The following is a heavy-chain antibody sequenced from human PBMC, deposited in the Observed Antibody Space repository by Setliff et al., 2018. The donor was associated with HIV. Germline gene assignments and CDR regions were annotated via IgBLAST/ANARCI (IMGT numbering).Heavy chain of an antibody. D-gene: IGHD6-13*01. CDR3: ARGGYSSRWYTWFDP. J-gene: IGHJ5*01. CDR2: IYYSGST. CDR1: SGSINSHY. Sequence: SETLSLTCTVSSGSINSHYWSWIRQPPGKGLEYIGYIYYSGSTNYNPSLQSRVTISIDTSKHQFFLKVRSVTAADTAVYYCARGGYSSRWYTWFDPWGQGTLVTVSS. V-gene: IGHV4-59*11.